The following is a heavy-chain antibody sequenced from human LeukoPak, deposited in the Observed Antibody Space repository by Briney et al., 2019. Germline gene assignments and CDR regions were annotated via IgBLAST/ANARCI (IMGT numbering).Heavy chain of an antibody. J-gene: IGHJ6*03. CDR1: GGTFNIYA. CDR2: IIPIFGTA. Sequence: ASVTVSYKASGGTFNIYAISWVRQAPGQGREGMGGIIPIFGTANYAQKFQGRVTITTDESTSTAYMELSSLRSEDTAVYYCARGVVVPAAIPYYYYYYMDVWGKGTTVTVSS. CDR3: ARGVVVPAAIPYYYYYYMDV. V-gene: IGHV1-69*05. D-gene: IGHD2-2*02.